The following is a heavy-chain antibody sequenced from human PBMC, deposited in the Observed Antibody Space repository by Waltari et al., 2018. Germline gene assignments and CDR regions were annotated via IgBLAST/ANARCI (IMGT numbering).Heavy chain of an antibody. CDR2: IRGDGNEK. J-gene: IGHJ3*01. CDR3: ATSRFEAAYDV. CDR1: GFTFSNYW. Sequence: EVQLVESGGGLVQPGESLRLSCAASGFTFSNYWLTWVRQAPGKGVEWVANIRGDGNEKHYVDAAKVRFTISRDNVQNSLYRDMNSLRVEDTAVYYCATSRFEAAYDVWGRGTMVAVSS. D-gene: IGHD3-3*01. V-gene: IGHV3-7*01.